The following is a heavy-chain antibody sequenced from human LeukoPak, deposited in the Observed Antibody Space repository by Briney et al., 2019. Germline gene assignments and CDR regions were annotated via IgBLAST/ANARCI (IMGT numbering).Heavy chain of an antibody. V-gene: IGHV4-59*08. J-gene: IGHJ4*02. CDR1: GGSISSYY. CDR3: ARHAPFAINPYYFDY. D-gene: IGHD2-21*01. CDR2: IYYSGST. Sequence: PSETLSLTCTVSGGSISSYYWSWIRQPPGKGLEWIGYIYYSGSTNYNPSLKSRVTISVDTSKNQFSLKLSSATAADTAVYYCARHAPFAINPYYFDYWGQGTLVTVSS.